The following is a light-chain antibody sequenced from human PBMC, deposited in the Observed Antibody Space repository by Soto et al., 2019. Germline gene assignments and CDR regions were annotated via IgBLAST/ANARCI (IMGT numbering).Light chain of an antibody. CDR3: QQRYSWPLT. J-gene: IGKJ4*01. CDR2: DAS. CDR1: QSVHNY. Sequence: LVLTQSPDTLSLSPGDRAALSCKASQSVHNYLAWYQQKHGQAPRILIYDASNRAPGIPAKFSGSVSGTDGTITISSLEKEDGSVYYCQQRYSWPLTFGGGTKVDIK. V-gene: IGKV3-11*01.